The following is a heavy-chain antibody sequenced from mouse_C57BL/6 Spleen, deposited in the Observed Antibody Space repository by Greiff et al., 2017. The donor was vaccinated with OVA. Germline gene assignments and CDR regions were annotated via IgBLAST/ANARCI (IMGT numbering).Heavy chain of an antibody. CDR2: IHPNSGST. Sequence: QVQLQQPGAELVKPGASVKLSCKASGYTFTSYWMHWVKQRPGQGLEWIGMIHPNSGSTNYNEKFKSKATLTVDKSSSTAYMQLSSLTSEDSAVYYCARSDYDYEWNYYAMDYWGQGTSVTVSS. D-gene: IGHD2-4*01. CDR1: GYTFTSYW. J-gene: IGHJ4*01. V-gene: IGHV1-64*01. CDR3: ARSDYDYEWNYYAMDY.